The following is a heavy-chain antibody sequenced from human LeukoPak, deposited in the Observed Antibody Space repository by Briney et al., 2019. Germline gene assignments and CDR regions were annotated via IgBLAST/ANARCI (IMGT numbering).Heavy chain of an antibody. CDR1: GFTFSSYG. J-gene: IGHJ6*02. CDR2: ISYDGSNK. V-gene: IGHV3-30*03. CDR3: ARGGYSYGQASYYYGMDV. D-gene: IGHD5-18*01. Sequence: GRSLRLSCAASGFTFSSYGMHWVRQAPGKGLEWVAVISYDGSNKYYADSVKGRFTISRDNSKNTVYLQMNSLRPEDTAVYYCARGGYSYGQASYYYGMDVWGQGTTVTVSS.